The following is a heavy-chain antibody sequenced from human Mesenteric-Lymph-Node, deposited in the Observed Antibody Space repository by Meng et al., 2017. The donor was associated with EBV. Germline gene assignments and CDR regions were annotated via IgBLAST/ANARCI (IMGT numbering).Heavy chain of an antibody. V-gene: IGHV4-4*02. J-gene: IGHJ4*02. Sequence: GQRQESGPGLVKFSGTLSPTCAVSGGSISSSNWWSWVRQPPGKGLEWIGEIYHSGSTNYNPSLKSRVTISVDKSKNQFSLKLSSVTAADTAVYYCARDLSGSRNRPFDYWGQGTLVTVSS. CDR3: ARDLSGSRNRPFDY. CDR1: GGSISSSNW. CDR2: IYHSGST. D-gene: IGHD3-10*01.